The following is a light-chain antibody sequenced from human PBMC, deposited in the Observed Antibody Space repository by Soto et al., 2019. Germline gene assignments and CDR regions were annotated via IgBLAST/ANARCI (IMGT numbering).Light chain of an antibody. CDR3: SSYAASNNFYFV. CDR2: EVT. Sequence: QSVLTQPPSASGSPGQSVTISCTGTSSDVGGYNYVSWYQQYPGRAPKFMIYEVTKRPSGVPDRFSGSKSGNTASLTVSGLQAEDEAEYYCSSYAASNNFYFVFGGGTKLTVL. CDR1: SSDVGGYNY. J-gene: IGLJ3*02. V-gene: IGLV2-8*01.